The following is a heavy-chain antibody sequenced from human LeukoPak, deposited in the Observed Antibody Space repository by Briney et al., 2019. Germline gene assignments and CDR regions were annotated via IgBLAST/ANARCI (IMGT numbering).Heavy chain of an antibody. D-gene: IGHD2-2*01. CDR1: GFTFSSYS. J-gene: IGHJ4*02. Sequence: PGGSLRLSCAASGFTFSSYSMNWVRQAPGKGLEWVSSISSSSSYIYYADSVKGRFTISRYNAKNSLYLQMNSLRAEDTAVYYCARDIVVVPAAVFDYWGQGSLVTVSS. CDR3: ARDIVVVPAAVFDY. V-gene: IGHV3-21*01. CDR2: ISSSSSYI.